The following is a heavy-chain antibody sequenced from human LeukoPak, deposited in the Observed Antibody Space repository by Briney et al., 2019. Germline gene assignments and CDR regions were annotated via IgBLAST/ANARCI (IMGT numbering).Heavy chain of an antibody. CDR2: IYSGGRT. CDR3: AKDDAWLQYND. V-gene: IGHV3-53*01. CDR1: GITVSTNY. J-gene: IGHJ4*02. D-gene: IGHD5-24*01. Sequence: QSGGSLRLSCAASGITVSTNYMTWVRQAPGKGLEWVSFIYSGGRTDYADSVKGRFTISRDNSKNTLYLQINSLRDEDTAVYYCAKDDAWLQYNDWGQGTLVTVSS.